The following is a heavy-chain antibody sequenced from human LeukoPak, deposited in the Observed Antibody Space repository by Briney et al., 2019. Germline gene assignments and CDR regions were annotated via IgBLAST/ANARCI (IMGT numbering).Heavy chain of an antibody. D-gene: IGHD6-13*01. V-gene: IGHV1-18*01. CDR3: ARASHSSRWYTRRANWFDP. CDR2: ISAYNGNT. CDR1: GYTFTSYG. J-gene: IGHJ5*02. Sequence: ASVKVSCKASGYTFTSYGISWVRQAPGQGLEWMGWISAYNGNTNYAQKLQGRVTMTTDTSTSTAYMELRSLRSDDTAVYYCARASHSSRWYTRRANWFDPWGQGTLVTVSS.